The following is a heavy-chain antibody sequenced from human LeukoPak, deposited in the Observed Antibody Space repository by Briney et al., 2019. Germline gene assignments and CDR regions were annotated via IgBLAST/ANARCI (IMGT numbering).Heavy chain of an antibody. Sequence: GESLKISCKGSGYSFTSYWIGRVRQMPGKGLKWMGVIYPGDSDARYSPSFQGQVTISADKSISTAYLQWSSLKASDTAMYYCARRRDLYSGSYYPFDYWGQGTLVTVSS. D-gene: IGHD1-26*01. CDR1: GYSFTSYW. J-gene: IGHJ4*02. CDR2: IYPGDSDA. CDR3: ARRRDLYSGSYYPFDY. V-gene: IGHV5-51*01.